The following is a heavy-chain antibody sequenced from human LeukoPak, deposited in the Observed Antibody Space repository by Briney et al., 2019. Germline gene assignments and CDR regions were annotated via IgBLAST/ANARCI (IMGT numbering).Heavy chain of an antibody. CDR2: IKQDGSEK. CDR1: GFTLSSYW. D-gene: IGHD6-13*01. Sequence: SGGSLRLSCAVSGFTLSSYWMSWVRQAPGKGLEWVANIKQDGSEKYYVDSVKGRFTISRDNAKNSLYLQMNSLRAEDTAVYYCARVPSAAAGFDYWGQGTLVTVSS. V-gene: IGHV3-7*01. CDR3: ARVPSAAAGFDY. J-gene: IGHJ4*02.